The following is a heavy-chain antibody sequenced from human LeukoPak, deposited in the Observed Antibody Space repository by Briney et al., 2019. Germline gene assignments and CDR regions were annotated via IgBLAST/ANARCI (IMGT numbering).Heavy chain of an antibody. V-gene: IGHV4-39*01. Sequence: SETLSLTCTVSGGSISGSSYYWGWIRQPPGKGLEWIGSIYHTGSSSNNPSLKSRVTISVDTSRNQFSLRLTSVIAADTAVYYCARMSRLDYWGQGTLVTVSS. CDR3: ARMSRLDY. CDR1: GGSISGSSYY. CDR2: IYHTGSS. J-gene: IGHJ4*02.